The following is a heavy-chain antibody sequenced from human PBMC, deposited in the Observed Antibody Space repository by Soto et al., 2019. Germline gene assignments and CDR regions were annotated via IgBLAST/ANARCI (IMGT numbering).Heavy chain of an antibody. CDR3: ARDLQKPLDYYDSSGSPGYYYGMDV. V-gene: IGHV1-69*06. Sequence: QVPLVQSGAEVKKPGSSVKVSCKASGGTFSSYAISWVRQAPGQGLEWMGGIIPIFGTANYAQKFQGRVTITADKSTSTAYMELSSLRSEDTAVYYCARDLQKPLDYYDSSGSPGYYYGMDVWGQGTTVTVSS. CDR2: IIPIFGTA. CDR1: GGTFSSYA. J-gene: IGHJ6*02. D-gene: IGHD3-22*01.